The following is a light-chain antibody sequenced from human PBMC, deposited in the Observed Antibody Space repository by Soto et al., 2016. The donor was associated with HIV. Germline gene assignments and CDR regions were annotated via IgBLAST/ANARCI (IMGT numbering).Light chain of an antibody. CDR3: QKYYSVPWT. CDR2: HAS. J-gene: IGKJ1*01. CDR1: QGISSA. V-gene: IGKV1-13*02. Sequence: AIQLTQSPSSLSASVGDRVTITCRASQGISSALAWYQQKPGKTPKVLIYHASTLESGVPSRFSGSGSGTDFTLTISSLQPEDVGTYYCQKYYSVPWTFGQGTKVEI.